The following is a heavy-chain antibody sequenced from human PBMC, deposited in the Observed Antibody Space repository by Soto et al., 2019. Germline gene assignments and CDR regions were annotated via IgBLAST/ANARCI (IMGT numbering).Heavy chain of an antibody. V-gene: IGHV1-3*01. CDR3: ARTAQISRIQQLVLGY. CDR2: INAGNGNT. J-gene: IGHJ4*02. Sequence: ASLNLSSKASGYTFTSYAMHWVRQAPGQRLEWMGWINAGNGNTKYSQKFQGRVTITRDTSASTAYMELSSLRSEDTAVYYCARTAQISRIQQLVLGYWVQGTLVTVSS. CDR1: GYTFTSYA. D-gene: IGHD6-13*01.